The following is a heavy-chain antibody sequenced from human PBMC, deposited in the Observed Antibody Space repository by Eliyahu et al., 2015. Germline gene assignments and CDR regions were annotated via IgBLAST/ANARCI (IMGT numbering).Heavy chain of an antibody. CDR2: ISSSSSYI. Sequence: EVQLVXSGGGLVKPGGSLRLXCAAXGFXFXSYSMXWVRQAPGKGLEWVXSISSSSSYIYYADSVKGRFTISRDNAKNSLYLQMNSLRAEDTAVYYCARVSENGDYLDYWGQGTLVTVSS. V-gene: IGHV3-21*01. D-gene: IGHD4-17*01. J-gene: IGHJ4*02. CDR3: ARVSENGDYLDY. CDR1: GFXFXSYS.